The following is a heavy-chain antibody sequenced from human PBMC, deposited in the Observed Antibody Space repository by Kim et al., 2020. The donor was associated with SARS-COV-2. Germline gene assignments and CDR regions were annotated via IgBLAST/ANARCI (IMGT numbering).Heavy chain of an antibody. CDR2: IIPIFGTA. D-gene: IGHD3-10*01. CDR3: ARGLPDFSPGSIIWFDP. V-gene: IGHV1-69*13. CDR1: GGTFSSYA. Sequence: SVKVSCKASGGTFSSYAISWVRQAPGQGLEWMGGIIPIFGTANYAQKFQGRVTITADESTSTAYMELSSLRSEDTAVYYCARGLPDFSPGSIIWFDPWGQGTLVTVSS. J-gene: IGHJ5*02.